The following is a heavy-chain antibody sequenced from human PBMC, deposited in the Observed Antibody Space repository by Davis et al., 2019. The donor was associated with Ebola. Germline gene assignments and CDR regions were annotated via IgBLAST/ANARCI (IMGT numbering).Heavy chain of an antibody. J-gene: IGHJ6*02. CDR1: GFTFNSYA. CDR2: ISGSGGST. D-gene: IGHD1-1*01. Sequence: GGSLRLSCAASGFTFNSYAMSWVRQAPGKGLEWVSAISGSGGSTYYADSVKGRFTISRDNSKNTLYLQMNSLRAEDTAVYYCARDINWKDVYGLDVWGQGTTVTVSS. V-gene: IGHV3-23*01. CDR3: ARDINWKDVYGLDV.